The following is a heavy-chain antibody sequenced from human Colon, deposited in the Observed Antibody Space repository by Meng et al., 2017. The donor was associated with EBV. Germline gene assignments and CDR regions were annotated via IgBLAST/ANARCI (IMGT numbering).Heavy chain of an antibody. Sequence: QGAVQEAGPGLVKPSQTLSLPCTVSGGSISSGGYYWSWIRQHPGKGLEWIGYIYYSGSTYYNPSLKSRVTISIDTSKNQFSLKLSSVTAADTAVYYCARGPSRWLQFSFDYWGQGTLVTVSS. V-gene: IGHV4-31*03. CDR1: GGSISSGGYY. D-gene: IGHD5-24*01. J-gene: IGHJ4*02. CDR3: ARGPSRWLQFSFDY. CDR2: IYYSGST.